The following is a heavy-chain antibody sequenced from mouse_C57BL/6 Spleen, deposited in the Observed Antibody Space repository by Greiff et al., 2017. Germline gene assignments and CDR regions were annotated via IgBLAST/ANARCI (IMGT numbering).Heavy chain of an antibody. V-gene: IGHV5-17*01. CDR3: ARGGYGVYYAMDD. Sequence: EVHLVESGGGLVKPGGSLKLSCAASGFTFSDYGMHWVRQAPAKGLEWVAYISSGSSTIYYADTVKGRFTISRDNAKNTLFLQLTCLRSEDTAMYYCARGGYGVYYAMDDWGQGTSVTVSS. D-gene: IGHD2-2*01. CDR1: GFTFSDYG. J-gene: IGHJ4*01. CDR2: ISSGSSTI.